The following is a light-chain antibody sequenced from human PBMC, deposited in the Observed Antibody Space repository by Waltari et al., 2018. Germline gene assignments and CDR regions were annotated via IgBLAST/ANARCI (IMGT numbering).Light chain of an antibody. CDR3: SSFTTKRTLV. CDR1: SSDVGGYNH. CDR2: DVV. V-gene: IGLV2-14*03. Sequence: QSALTQPASVSGSPGQSLTISCTGTSSDVGGYNHVSWYQQHPGRAPNLKIYDVVNRPSGVSTRFSGSKSGNTASLTISGLQGEDEAVYYCSSFTTKRTLVFGGGTKLTVL. J-gene: IGLJ3*02.